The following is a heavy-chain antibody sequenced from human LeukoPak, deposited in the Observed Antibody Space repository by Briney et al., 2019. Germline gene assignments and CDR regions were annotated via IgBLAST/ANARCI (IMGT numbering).Heavy chain of an antibody. J-gene: IGHJ4*02. CDR2: ISSSGSTI. CDR3: ARAKPKNMVRGLIMRRESRYYFDY. V-gene: IGHV3-48*03. D-gene: IGHD3-10*01. CDR1: GFTFSSYE. Sequence: GGSLRLSCAASGFTFSSYEMNWVRQAPGKGLEWVSYISSSGSTIYYADSVKGRFTISRDNSKSTLYIQMNSLRAEDTAVYYCARAKPKNMVRGLIMRRESRYYFDYWGQGTLVTVSS.